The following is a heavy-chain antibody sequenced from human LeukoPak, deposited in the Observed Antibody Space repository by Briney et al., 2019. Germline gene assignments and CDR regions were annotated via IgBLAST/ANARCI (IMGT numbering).Heavy chain of an antibody. V-gene: IGHV3-9*01. Sequence: GGSLRLSCAASGFTFDDHAMHWVRQASGKGLEWVSGISWNSGNIGYADSVKGRFTISRDNAKNALYLQMNSLRAEDTALYYCAKNRDIAAARAFDVWGRGTMVTVSS. CDR3: AKNRDIAAARAFDV. CDR2: ISWNSGNI. D-gene: IGHD6-13*01. CDR1: GFTFDDHA. J-gene: IGHJ3*01.